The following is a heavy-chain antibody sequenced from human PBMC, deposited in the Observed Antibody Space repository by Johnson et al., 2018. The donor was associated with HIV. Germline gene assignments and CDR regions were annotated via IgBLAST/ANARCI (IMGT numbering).Heavy chain of an antibody. D-gene: IGHD2-15*01. CDR3: ARARWYLGGGSCCAFDI. J-gene: IGHJ3*02. CDR2: IGTAGDT. CDR1: GFTFSSYA. V-gene: IGHV3-13*01. Sequence: VQLVESGGGVVQPGRSLRLSCAASGFTFSSYAMHWVRQAPGKGLEWVSAIGTAGDTYYPGSVKGRFTISRENAKNSLYLQMNSLRAEDTAVYYCARARWYLGGGSCCAFDIWGQGTMVTVSS.